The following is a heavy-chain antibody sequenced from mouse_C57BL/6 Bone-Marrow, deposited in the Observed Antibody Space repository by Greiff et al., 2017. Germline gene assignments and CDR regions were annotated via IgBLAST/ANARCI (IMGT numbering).Heavy chain of an antibody. CDR3: AREGYGGGNSYYYAMDY. CDR2: IYPGDGDT. V-gene: IGHV1-80*01. J-gene: IGHJ4*01. Sequence: QVQLQQSGAELVKPGASVKISCKASGYAFSSYWMNWVKQRPGKGLEWIGQIYPGDGDTNYNGKFKGKATLTADKSSSTAYMQLSSLTSEDSAVYFGAREGYGGGNSYYYAMDYWGQGTSVTVSS. CDR1: GYAFSSYW. D-gene: IGHD2-1*01.